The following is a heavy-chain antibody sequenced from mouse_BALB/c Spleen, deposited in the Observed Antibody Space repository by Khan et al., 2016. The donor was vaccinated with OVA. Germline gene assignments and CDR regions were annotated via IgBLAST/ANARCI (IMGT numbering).Heavy chain of an antibody. CDR2: ISSGGGSYI. V-gene: IGHV5-9-3*01. Sequence: EVELVESGGGLVKPGDSLKLSCAASGSTFSKYAMSWVRQTPEKRLEWVATISSGGGSYIYYPDSVKGRFTIFRDNANNTLYLQMSRLRPAHTAMYYCSRVYFGYIDYWGQGTTLAVSS. D-gene: IGHD1-1*01. J-gene: IGHJ2*01. CDR1: GSTFSKYA. CDR3: SRVYFGYIDY.